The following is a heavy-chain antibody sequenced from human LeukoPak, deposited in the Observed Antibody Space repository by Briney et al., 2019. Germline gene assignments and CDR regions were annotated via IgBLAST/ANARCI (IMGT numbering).Heavy chain of an antibody. J-gene: IGHJ3*02. D-gene: IGHD5-18*01. CDR1: GXSFTSYC. CDR3: ARRGYSYPWGAFDI. Sequence: GESLKISFKGSGXSFTSYCIGWVRQMPGKGLEWMWIIYPGDSDTRYSPSFQGQVTISADKSISTAYLQWSSLKASDTAMYYCARRGYSYPWGAFDIWGQGTMVTVSS. CDR2: IYPGDSDT. V-gene: IGHV5-51*01.